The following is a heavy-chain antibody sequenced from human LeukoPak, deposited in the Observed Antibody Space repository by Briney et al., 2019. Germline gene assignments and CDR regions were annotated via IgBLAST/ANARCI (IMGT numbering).Heavy chain of an antibody. CDR1: GFTFSTYA. Sequence: GGSLRLSCAASGFTFSTYAMTWVRQAPGKGLEWVSSISANAGTIHHADSVKGRFTISRDNSRNTLFLQMNSLRADDTAVYYCAKNIVVVPAALGAFDIWGQGTMVTVSS. J-gene: IGHJ3*02. V-gene: IGHV3-23*01. D-gene: IGHD2-2*01. CDR2: ISANAGTI. CDR3: AKNIVVVPAALGAFDI.